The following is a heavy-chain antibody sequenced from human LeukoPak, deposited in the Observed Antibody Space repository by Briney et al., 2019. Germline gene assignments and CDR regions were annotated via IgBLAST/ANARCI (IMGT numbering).Heavy chain of an antibody. Sequence: SETLSLTCAVSGGSISSSYWWSWIRQPPGKGLEWMGEICHSGRTNYDLSHKSRVTISVDKSKNQFSLKLTSVTAADTAVYYCARDYCTSTTCPNWFDPWGQGTLVTVSS. CDR1: GGSISSSYW. V-gene: IGHV4-4*02. D-gene: IGHD2-2*01. J-gene: IGHJ5*02. CDR3: ARDYCTSTTCPNWFDP. CDR2: ICHSGRT.